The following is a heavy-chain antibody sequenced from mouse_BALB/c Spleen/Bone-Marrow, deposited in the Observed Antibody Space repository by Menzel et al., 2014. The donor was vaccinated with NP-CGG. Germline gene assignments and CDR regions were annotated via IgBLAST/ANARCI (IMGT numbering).Heavy chain of an antibody. CDR3: VTSTYFDV. CDR1: GFTFNTYA. Sequence: EVQLVESGGRLVQPKGSLKLSCAASGFTFNTYAMNWVRQAPGKGLEWVARIRSKSNNFPTYYADSVKDRFTISRDDSQSMLYLQMNDLKTEDTAMYYCVTSTYFDVWGAGTTVTVSS. CDR2: IRSKSNNFPT. D-gene: IGHD6-1*01. J-gene: IGHJ1*01. V-gene: IGHV10-1*02.